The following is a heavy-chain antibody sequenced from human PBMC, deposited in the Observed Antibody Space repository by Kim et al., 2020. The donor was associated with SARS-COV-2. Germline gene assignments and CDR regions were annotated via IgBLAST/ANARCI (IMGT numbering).Heavy chain of an antibody. CDR3: ARAPHPSWYGPLPDP. CDR1: GYTFTSYG. V-gene: IGHV1-18*01. CDR2: ITAYNGNT. D-gene: IGHD6-13*01. J-gene: IGHJ5*02. Sequence: ASVKVSCKASGYTFTSYGISWVRQAPGQGLEWMGWITAYNGNTNNAQKLQGRVTLTPDTSTSTPYMELRNLRSDDTAVHYCARAPHPSWYGPLPDPWGQG.